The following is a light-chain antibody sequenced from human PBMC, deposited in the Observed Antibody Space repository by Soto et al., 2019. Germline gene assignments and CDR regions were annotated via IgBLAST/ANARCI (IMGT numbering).Light chain of an antibody. V-gene: IGLV2-14*01. Sequence: QSVLTQPASVSGSPGQSITISCTGTSSDVSGYNYVSWYQQHPGKAPKLMIYDVSNRPSGVSNRFSGSKSGNTASLTISGLQAEDEADYYCSSYTSSSLYVFGTGTKLTVL. CDR2: DVS. J-gene: IGLJ1*01. CDR1: SSDVSGYNY. CDR3: SSYTSSSLYV.